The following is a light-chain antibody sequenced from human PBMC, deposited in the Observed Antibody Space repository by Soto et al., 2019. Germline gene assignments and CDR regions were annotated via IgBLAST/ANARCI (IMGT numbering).Light chain of an antibody. J-gene: IGKJ4*01. CDR3: QQYNNWPPLT. CDR2: GAS. CDR1: QSVSSN. V-gene: IGKV3-15*01. Sequence: APLPVSKKERAPLSCRASQSVSSNLAWYQQKPGQAPRLLIYGASTRATGIPARFSGSGSGTEFTLTISSLQSEDFAVYYCQQYNNWPPLTFGGGTKV.